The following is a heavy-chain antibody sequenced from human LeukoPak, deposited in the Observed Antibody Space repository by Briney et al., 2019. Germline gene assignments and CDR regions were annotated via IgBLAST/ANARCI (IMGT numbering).Heavy chain of an antibody. Sequence: SETLSLTCTVSGGSISSGSYYWSWIRQPAGKGLEWIERIYTSGSTNYNPSLKSRVTISVDTSKNQFSLKLSSVTAADTAVYYCARAGKWELRGAFDIWGQGTMVTVSS. CDR3: ARAGKWELRGAFDI. D-gene: IGHD1-26*01. J-gene: IGHJ3*02. CDR1: GGSISSGSYY. V-gene: IGHV4-61*02. CDR2: IYTSGST.